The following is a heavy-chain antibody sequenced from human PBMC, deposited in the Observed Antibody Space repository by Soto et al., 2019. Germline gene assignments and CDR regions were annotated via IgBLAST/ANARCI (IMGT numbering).Heavy chain of an antibody. CDR1: GFSLSTSGVG. V-gene: IGHV2-5*02. J-gene: IGHJ4*02. Sequence: SGPTLVNPPQTLTLTCTFSGFSLSTSGVGVGWIRQPPGKALEWLALIYWDDDKRYSPSLKSRLTITKDTSKNQVVLTMTNMDPVDTATYYCARTLRFLDSPITDYWGQGTLVTVSS. CDR2: IYWDDDK. D-gene: IGHD3-3*01. CDR3: ARTLRFLDSPITDY.